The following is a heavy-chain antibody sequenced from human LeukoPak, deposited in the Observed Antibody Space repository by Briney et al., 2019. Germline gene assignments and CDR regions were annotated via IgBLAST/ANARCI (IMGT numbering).Heavy chain of an antibody. Sequence: GGSLIVSVTSSGFACSGEAMSWVRQAPGNWLEWVSVISGTGGSTYYADSVKGRFTISRDNSKNTLYLHMNSLRAEDTAVYYCAKGERSGGTSYSASDYWGQGTRVTVSS. V-gene: IGHV3-23*01. CDR3: AKGERSGGTSYSASDY. CDR2: ISGTGGST. J-gene: IGHJ4*02. D-gene: IGHD2-15*01. CDR1: GFACSGEA.